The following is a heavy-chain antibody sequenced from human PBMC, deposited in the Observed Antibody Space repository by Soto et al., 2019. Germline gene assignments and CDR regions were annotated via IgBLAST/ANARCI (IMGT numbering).Heavy chain of an antibody. CDR1: GYSISSGYY. J-gene: IGHJ4*02. V-gene: IGHV4-38-2*02. D-gene: IGHD6-19*01. Sequence: PSETLSLTCAVSGYSISSGYYWGWTRQSPGKGLEWIGSIYHSGSTYYNPSLKSRLTISVDTSKNQFSLKLSSVTAADTAVYYCARDYSSGWLYWGQGTLVTVSS. CDR2: IYHSGST. CDR3: ARDYSSGWLY.